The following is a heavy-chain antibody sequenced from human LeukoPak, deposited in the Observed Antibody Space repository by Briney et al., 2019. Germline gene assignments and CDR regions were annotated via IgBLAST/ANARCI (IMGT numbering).Heavy chain of an antibody. CDR1: GFTFSSYG. Sequence: GGSLRLSCAGSGFTFSSYGMHWVRQAPGKGREGVAVISYDGSNKYYADSVKGRFTISRDNSKNTLYLQMNSLRAEDTAVYYCAKMYYYGSGPDFDYWGQGTLVTVSS. CDR3: AKMYYYGSGPDFDY. D-gene: IGHD3-10*01. V-gene: IGHV3-30*18. CDR2: ISYDGSNK. J-gene: IGHJ4*02.